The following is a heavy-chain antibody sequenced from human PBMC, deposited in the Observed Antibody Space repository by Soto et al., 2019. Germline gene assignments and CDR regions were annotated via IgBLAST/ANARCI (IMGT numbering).Heavy chain of an antibody. CDR1: GFAFSNYW. D-gene: IGHD6-13*01. CDR2: ILGDGSVS. V-gene: IGHV3-74*01. Sequence: EVQLVESGGGLVQPGGSPRLSCAASGFAFSNYWIHWVRQAPGKGLVWVSRILGDGSVSNYADSVKGRFTISRDNAKNTVYLQMNSLRAEDTAVYYCGRDLHIAAADYWGQGTLVTVSS. J-gene: IGHJ4*02. CDR3: GRDLHIAAADY.